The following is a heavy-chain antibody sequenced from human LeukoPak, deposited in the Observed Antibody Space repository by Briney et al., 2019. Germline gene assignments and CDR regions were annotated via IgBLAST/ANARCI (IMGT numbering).Heavy chain of an antibody. J-gene: IGHJ4*02. Sequence: PGGSLRLSCAASGFTFSNAWMNWVRQAPGKGLEWVGRIKRKTDGGTTEYAAPVQGRFTISRDDTTNTLYLQMNSLKTEDTAVYYCTTDPSVLVVGYWGQGTLVTVSS. D-gene: IGHD2-15*01. V-gene: IGHV3-15*01. CDR1: GFTFSNAW. CDR3: TTDPSVLVVGY. CDR2: IKRKTDGGTT.